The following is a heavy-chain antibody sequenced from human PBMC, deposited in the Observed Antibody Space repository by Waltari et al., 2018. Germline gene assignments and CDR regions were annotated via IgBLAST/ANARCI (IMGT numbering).Heavy chain of an antibody. D-gene: IGHD6-19*01. V-gene: IGHV2-5*01. CDR2: IYWNDDT. CDR3: AHNVGGWAENWFDP. Sequence: QITLKESGPTLVKPTQTLTLTCSFSGFSLSTTGVGVGWIRQPPGEALEWLALIYWNDDTRYNPSLKSRVTITKDTSKNQVVLIMTNMDPVDTATYYCAHNVGGWAENWFDPWGQGTLVTVSS. J-gene: IGHJ5*02. CDR1: GFSLSTTGVG.